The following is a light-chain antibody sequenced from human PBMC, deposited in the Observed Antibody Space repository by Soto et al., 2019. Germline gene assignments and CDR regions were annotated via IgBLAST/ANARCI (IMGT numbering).Light chain of an antibody. Sequence: DIQMTHSPSTLSASFGDRVTITCRASQSIITRLAWYQQKPGKAPKLLIYDASSLEGGVPSRFSGSASGTEFTLTISSLQPDDFATYYCQQYNSYSTFGQGTKVDIK. CDR1: QSIITR. V-gene: IGKV1-5*01. CDR3: QQYNSYST. CDR2: DAS. J-gene: IGKJ1*01.